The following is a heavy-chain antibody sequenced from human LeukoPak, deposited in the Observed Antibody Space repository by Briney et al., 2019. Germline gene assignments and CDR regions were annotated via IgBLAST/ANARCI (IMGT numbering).Heavy chain of an antibody. CDR3: AREYYYDSSGSYYFDY. D-gene: IGHD3-22*01. Sequence: QPGGSLRLSCAASGFTFSSYGMHWVRQAPGKGLEWVAVIWYDGSNKYYADSVKGRFTISRDNSKNTLYLQMNSLRAEDTAVYYCAREYYYDSSGSYYFDYWGQGTLVTVSS. J-gene: IGHJ4*02. V-gene: IGHV3-33*01. CDR2: IWYDGSNK. CDR1: GFTFSSYG.